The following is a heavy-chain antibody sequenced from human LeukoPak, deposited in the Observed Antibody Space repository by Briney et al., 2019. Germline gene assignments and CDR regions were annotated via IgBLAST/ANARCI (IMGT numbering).Heavy chain of an antibody. D-gene: IGHD3-3*01. CDR2: ISRSSSYI. CDR1: GFTFSTYS. Sequence: GGSLRLSCAASGFTFSTYSMNWVRQAPAKGLEWVSSISRSSSYIYYADSVKGRFTISRDNAKNSLYLQMNSLRAEDTAVYYCARDLTYDFWSGYHDYWGQGTLVTVSS. V-gene: IGHV3-21*01. J-gene: IGHJ4*02. CDR3: ARDLTYDFWSGYHDY.